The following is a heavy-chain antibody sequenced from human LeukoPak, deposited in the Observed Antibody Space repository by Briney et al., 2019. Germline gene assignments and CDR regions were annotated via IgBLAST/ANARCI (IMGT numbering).Heavy chain of an antibody. J-gene: IGHJ5*02. D-gene: IGHD3-10*01. CDR2: IHYTGST. V-gene: IGHV4-59*01. CDR3: ARGGYYGSGNDFRFDP. CDR1: GVSISSYY. Sequence: KPSETLSLTCTVSGVSISSYYWSWIRQSPGKGLECIGYIHYTGSTNYNPSLKSRVTISVETSKNQFSLKLKSVTAADTAVYYCARGGYYGSGNDFRFDPWGQGTLVTVSS.